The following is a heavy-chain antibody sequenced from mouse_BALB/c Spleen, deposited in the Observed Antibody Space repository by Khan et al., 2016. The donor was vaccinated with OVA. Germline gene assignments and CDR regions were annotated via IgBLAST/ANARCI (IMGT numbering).Heavy chain of an antibody. Sequence: QVQLKESGPGLVAPSQNLSITCTVSGFSLTTYGVHWVRQAPGKGLEWLGVIWAGGSTNYNSALMSRLSISKDNSKSQVFLKMNSLKTDDTAMYYCARAYYYGAWFAYWGQGTLVTVSA. J-gene: IGHJ3*01. V-gene: IGHV2-9*02. D-gene: IGHD1-1*01. CDR2: IWAGGST. CDR1: GFSLTTYG. CDR3: ARAYYYGAWFAY.